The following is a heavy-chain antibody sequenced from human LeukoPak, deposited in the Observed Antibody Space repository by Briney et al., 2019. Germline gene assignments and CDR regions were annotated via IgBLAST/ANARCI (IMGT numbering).Heavy chain of an antibody. CDR1: GGSISSSSYY. CDR2: IYYSGST. Sequence: SETLSLTCTVSGGSISSSSYYWGWIRQPPGKGLEWIGSIYYSGSTYYNPSLKSRVTISVDTSKNQFSLKLSSVTAADTAVYYCARLEAAAGTRDYWGQGTLVTVSS. V-gene: IGHV4-39*07. J-gene: IGHJ4*02. D-gene: IGHD6-13*01. CDR3: ARLEAAAGTRDY.